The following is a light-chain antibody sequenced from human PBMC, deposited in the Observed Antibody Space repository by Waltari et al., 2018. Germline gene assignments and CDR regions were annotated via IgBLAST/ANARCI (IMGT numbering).Light chain of an antibody. J-gene: IGKJ3*01. Sequence: IQMTQSPSPPSASVGDRVTITFQASQRICSYLNWYQQKPGKAPKLLIYAASSLQSGVPSRFSGSGSGTDFTLTISSLQPDDFATYYCQQSYSTPRTFGAGTKVDIK. CDR3: QQSYSTPRT. CDR1: QRICSY. CDR2: AAS. V-gene: IGKV1-39*01.